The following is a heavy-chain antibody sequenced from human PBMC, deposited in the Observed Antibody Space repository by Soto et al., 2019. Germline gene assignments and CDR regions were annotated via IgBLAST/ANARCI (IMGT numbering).Heavy chain of an antibody. V-gene: IGHV4-31*03. Sequence: SETLSLTCTVSGGSISSGGYYWSWIRQHPGKGLEWIGYIYYSGSTYYNPSLKSRVTISVDTSKNQFSLKLSSVTAADTAVYYCARAVTTDKSIDYWGQGTLVTVSS. CDR2: IYYSGST. CDR1: GGSISSGGYY. D-gene: IGHD4-17*01. J-gene: IGHJ4*02. CDR3: ARAVTTDKSIDY.